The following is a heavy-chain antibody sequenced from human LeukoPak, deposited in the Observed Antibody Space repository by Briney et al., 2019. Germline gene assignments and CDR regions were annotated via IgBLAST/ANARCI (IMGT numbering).Heavy chain of an antibody. D-gene: IGHD3-22*01. CDR3: ARDTPYYYDSSGYSAS. CDR1: RFTVSSNY. CDR2: IYSGGTT. V-gene: IGHV3-66*01. J-gene: IGHJ5*02. Sequence: GGSLRLSCAASRFTVSSNYMSWVRQAPGKGLEWVSVIYSGGTTYYADSVKGRFTISRDNSKNTLYLQMNSLRAEDTAVYYCARDTPYYYDSSGYSASWGQGTLVTVSS.